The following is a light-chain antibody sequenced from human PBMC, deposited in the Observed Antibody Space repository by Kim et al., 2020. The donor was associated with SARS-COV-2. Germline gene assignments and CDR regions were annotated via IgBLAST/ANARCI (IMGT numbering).Light chain of an antibody. CDR1: SSDIGAYNY. J-gene: IGLJ3*02. Sequence: QSVLTQPASVSGSPGQSITISCTGTSSDIGAYNYVSWCQQHPGKAPKLLIFFVSQRPSGISSRFSGSKSANTATLTISGLQAEDEADYYCSSYTDSNAWVFGGGTKVTVL. CDR2: FVS. CDR3: SSYTDSNAWV. V-gene: IGLV2-14*03.